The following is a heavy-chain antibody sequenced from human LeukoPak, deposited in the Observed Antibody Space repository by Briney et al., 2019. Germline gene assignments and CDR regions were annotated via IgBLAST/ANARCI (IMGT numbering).Heavy chain of an antibody. CDR3: AISHPGQYFYDSSGPFDS. Sequence: GASVKVSCKVSGFSLTEFSMHWVRQTPGEGFEWMGGFDPEDGETRYAQNFQGRVTLIEDTSTDTAYMEMSSLRFEDTAIYYCAISHPGQYFYDSSGPFDSWGQGTLITVSS. D-gene: IGHD3-22*01. CDR1: GFSLTEFS. V-gene: IGHV1-24*01. J-gene: IGHJ4*02. CDR2: FDPEDGET.